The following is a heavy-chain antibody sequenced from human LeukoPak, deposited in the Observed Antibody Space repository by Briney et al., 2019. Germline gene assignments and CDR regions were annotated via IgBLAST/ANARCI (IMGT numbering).Heavy chain of an antibody. CDR3: ARDLTVTNGYYYYMDV. D-gene: IGHD1-14*01. Sequence: PSETLSLTCTVSGVSISSSSYYWGWIRQPPGKGLEWIGSIYYSGSTYYNPSLKRRVTISVDTSKNQFSLKLSSVTAADTAVYYCARDLTVTNGYYYYMDVWGKGTTVTVSS. J-gene: IGHJ6*03. CDR1: GVSISSSSYY. V-gene: IGHV4-39*07. CDR2: IYYSGST.